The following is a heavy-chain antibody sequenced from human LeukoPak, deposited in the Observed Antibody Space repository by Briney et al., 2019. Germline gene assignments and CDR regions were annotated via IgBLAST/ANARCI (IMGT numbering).Heavy chain of an antibody. J-gene: IGHJ5*02. CDR3: ARVIAARRNWFDP. CDR2: MNPNSGNT. D-gene: IGHD6-6*01. V-gene: IGHV1-8*03. CDR1: GYTFTSYD. Sequence: ASVKVSCKASGYTFTSYDINWVRQATGQGLEWMGWMNPNSGNTGYAQKFQGRVTVTRNTSISTAYMELSSLRSEDTAVYYCARVIAARRNWFDPWGQGTLVTVSS.